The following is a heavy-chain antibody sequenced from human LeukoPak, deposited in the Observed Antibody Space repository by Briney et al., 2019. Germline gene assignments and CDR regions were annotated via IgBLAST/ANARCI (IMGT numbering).Heavy chain of an antibody. CDR1: GYTFTSYG. D-gene: IGHD3-10*01. J-gene: IGHJ4*02. CDR3: ARVVRGFGEPTIDY. V-gene: IGHV1-18*01. Sequence: ASVKVSCKASGYTFTSYGISWVRQAPGQGLEWMGWISGYNGNTNYARKLQGRVTMTTDTPTSTAYMQLRSLRSDDTAVYYCARVVRGFGEPTIDYWGQGTLVTVSS. CDR2: ISGYNGNT.